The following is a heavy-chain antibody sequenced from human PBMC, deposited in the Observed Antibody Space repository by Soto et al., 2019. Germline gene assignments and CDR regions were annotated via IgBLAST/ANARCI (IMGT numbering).Heavy chain of an antibody. CDR1: GFTVNTYG. CDR3: AREPTLTKGAWWFDP. D-gene: IGHD4-17*01. Sequence: QVQLVESGGGVVQPGRSLRLSCAVSGFTVNTYGMHWVRQAPGKGLEWVAVISRDGGTKFYADSVKGRFTISRDNSRNTLFLEMNSLRVEDTALYYCAREPTLTKGAWWFDPWGQGTLVIVSS. CDR2: ISRDGGTK. V-gene: IGHV3-30*03. J-gene: IGHJ5*02.